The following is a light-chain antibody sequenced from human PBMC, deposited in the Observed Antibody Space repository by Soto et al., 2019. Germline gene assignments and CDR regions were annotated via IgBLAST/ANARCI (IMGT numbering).Light chain of an antibody. CDR3: QHYFSSPPFT. V-gene: IGKV3-20*01. CDR1: QSVSNNY. CDR2: GAS. Sequence: PGERATLACRASQSVSNNYLAWYPQKPGQAPRLLIYGASNRATGIPNRFSGSGSGTDFPLTISRLEPEDFAVYYYQHYFSSPPFTFGPGTTVHIK. J-gene: IGKJ3*01.